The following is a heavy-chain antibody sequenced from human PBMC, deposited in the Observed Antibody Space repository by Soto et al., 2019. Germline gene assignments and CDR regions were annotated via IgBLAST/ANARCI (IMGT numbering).Heavy chain of an antibody. CDR1: GGSISSYY. J-gene: IGHJ6*02. Sequence: SETLSLTCTVSGGSISSYYWSWVRQPPGKGLEWIGEIYHSGSTNYNPSLKSRVTISVDKSKNQFSLKLSSVTAADTAVYYCARRGYSSTPVGYYYYGMDVWGQGTTVTVSS. V-gene: IGHV4-4*02. D-gene: IGHD6-13*01. CDR3: ARRGYSSTPVGYYYYGMDV. CDR2: IYHSGST.